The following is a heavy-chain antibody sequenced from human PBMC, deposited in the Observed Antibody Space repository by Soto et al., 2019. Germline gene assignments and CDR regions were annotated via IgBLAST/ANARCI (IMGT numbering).Heavy chain of an antibody. CDR1: GGSISSGGYY. V-gene: IGHV4-30-2*01. D-gene: IGHD5-12*01. CDR2: IYHSGST. CDR3: AAGGGLPRYY. J-gene: IGHJ4*02. Sequence: SETLSLTCTVSGGSISSGGYYWSWIRQHPGKGLEWIGYIYHSGSTYHNPSLKSRVTISVDRSKNQFSLKLSSVTAADTAVYYCAAGGGLPRYYWGQGTLVTVSS.